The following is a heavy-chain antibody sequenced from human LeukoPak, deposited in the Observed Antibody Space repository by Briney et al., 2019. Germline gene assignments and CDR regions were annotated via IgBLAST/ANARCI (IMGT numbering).Heavy chain of an antibody. CDR3: AKDRFPLNPPPSITIFGVVTSN. CDR2: ISGSGGST. Sequence: GGSLRLSCAASGFTFSSYAMSWVRQAPGKGLEWVSAISGSGGSTYYADSVKGRFTISRDNSKNTLYLQMTSLRAEDTAVYYCAKDRFPLNPPPSITIFGVVTSNWGQGTLVTVSS. D-gene: IGHD3-3*01. CDR1: GFTFSSYA. V-gene: IGHV3-23*01. J-gene: IGHJ4*02.